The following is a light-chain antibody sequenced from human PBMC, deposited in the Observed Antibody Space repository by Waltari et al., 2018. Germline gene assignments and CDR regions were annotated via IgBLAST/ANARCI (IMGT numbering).Light chain of an antibody. Sequence: DIQMTQSPSSLSASVGDRVTITCRASQGISNYLAWYQQKPGKVPKLLIYTASTLQSVVPSRFSGSGAGTDFTITSSSLQPDDVATYYCQKYNSAPRTFGGGTKVEIK. CDR3: QKYNSAPRT. CDR1: QGISNY. V-gene: IGKV1-27*01. J-gene: IGKJ4*01. CDR2: TAS.